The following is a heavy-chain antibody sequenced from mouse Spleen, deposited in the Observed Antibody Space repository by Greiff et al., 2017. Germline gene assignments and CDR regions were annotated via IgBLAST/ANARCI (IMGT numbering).Heavy chain of an antibody. D-gene: IGHD2-1*01. Sequence: EVQLVESGPGLVKPSQSLSLTCSVTGYSITSGYYWNWIRQFPGNKLEWMGYISYDGSNNYNPSLKNRISITRDTSKNQFFLKLNSVTTEDTATYYCAKFYYGNYWYFDVWGAGTTVTVSS. J-gene: IGHJ1*01. V-gene: IGHV3-6*01. CDR3: AKFYYGNYWYFDV. CDR1: GYSITSGYY. CDR2: ISYDGSN.